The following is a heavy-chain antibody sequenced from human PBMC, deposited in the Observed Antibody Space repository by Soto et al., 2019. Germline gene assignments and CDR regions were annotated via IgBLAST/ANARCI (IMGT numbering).Heavy chain of an antibody. Sequence: EVQLVESGGGLVQPGGSLRLSCAASGFTFSDHYMDWVRQAPGKGLEWVGRARNKANSYTTQYAASVKGRFSISRDDSQNALFLQMNSLTTEDTAVYYCTRGGTVRTNYNNPMDVWGQGTTVTVSS. D-gene: IGHD4-4*01. CDR3: TRGGTVRTNYNNPMDV. CDR1: GFTFSDHY. CDR2: ARNKANSYTT. V-gene: IGHV3-72*01. J-gene: IGHJ6*02.